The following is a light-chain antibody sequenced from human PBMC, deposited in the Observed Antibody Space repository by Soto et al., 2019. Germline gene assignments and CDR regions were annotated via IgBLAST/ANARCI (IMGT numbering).Light chain of an antibody. V-gene: IGKV3-11*01. CDR3: QQGSNWPPEAT. J-gene: IGKJ4*01. CDR2: DAS. CDR1: QSVISY. Sequence: DIVLTQSPATLSSSPGERATLSCSASQSVISYLAWYQQKPGQAPRLLIYDASNRTTGIPARFSGSGSGTDLTIAISSLVPEDFAVYDCQQGSNWPPEATFGGGTKVEIK.